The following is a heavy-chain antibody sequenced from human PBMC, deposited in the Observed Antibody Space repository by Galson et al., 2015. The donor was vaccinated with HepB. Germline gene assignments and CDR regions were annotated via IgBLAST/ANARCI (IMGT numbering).Heavy chain of an antibody. CDR2: INPSGDNT. J-gene: IGHJ4*02. CDR1: AYTFTNSY. Sequence: SVKVSCKASAYTFTNSYMHWVRQAPGQGLEWMGVINPSGDNTSYAQKFQGRVTMTRDTSTSTVYMKLSSLTSGDTAVYYCISAHYGDYIDYWGQGPLVTVSS. V-gene: IGHV1-46*03. D-gene: IGHD4-17*01. CDR3: ISAHYGDYIDY.